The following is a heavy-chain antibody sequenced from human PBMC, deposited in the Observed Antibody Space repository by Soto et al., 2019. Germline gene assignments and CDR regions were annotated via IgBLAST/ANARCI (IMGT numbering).Heavy chain of an antibody. Sequence: QVQLQESGPGLVKPSETLSLTCTVSGGSLTDYYWNWIRQPPGKGLEWIGYVYYSGSTNYNPSLKSRVTISVDTSKNQFSLKLSSVTAADTAVYYCARGNDWKSSTFDIWGQGTMVSVSS. J-gene: IGHJ3*02. V-gene: IGHV4-59*01. CDR3: ARGNDWKSSTFDI. CDR1: GGSLTDYY. D-gene: IGHD2-21*01. CDR2: VYYSGST.